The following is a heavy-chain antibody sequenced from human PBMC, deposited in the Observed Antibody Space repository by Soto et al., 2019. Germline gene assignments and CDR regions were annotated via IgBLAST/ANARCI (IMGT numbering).Heavy chain of an antibody. CDR2: ISGSGDST. CDR1: GFTFSSYA. J-gene: IGHJ4*02. V-gene: IGHV3-23*01. Sequence: EVQLLESGGGLVQPGGSLRLSCAASGFTFSSYAMRWVRQAPGKGLEWVSAISGSGDSTYYADSVKGRFTISRDNSKNTLYLQMNSLRAEDTAVYYCARRGSGNCYDYWGQGTLVTVSS. D-gene: IGHD1-26*01. CDR3: ARRGSGNCYDY.